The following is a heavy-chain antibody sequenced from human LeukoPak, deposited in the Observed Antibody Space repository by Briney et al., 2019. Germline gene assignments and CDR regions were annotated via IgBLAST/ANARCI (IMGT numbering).Heavy chain of an antibody. CDR3: AKDGLGTYYGIDY. CDR1: GFIFRNNG. D-gene: IGHD1-26*01. J-gene: IGHJ4*02. V-gene: IGHV3-33*06. CDR2: IWHDGSNQ. Sequence: PGRSLRLSCAASGFIFRNNGMHWVRQAPGKGLEWVAVIWHDGSNQYYADSVKGRFTISRDNSKNTLYLQMNSLRAEDTAVYYCAKDGLGTYYGIDYWGQGTLVTVSS.